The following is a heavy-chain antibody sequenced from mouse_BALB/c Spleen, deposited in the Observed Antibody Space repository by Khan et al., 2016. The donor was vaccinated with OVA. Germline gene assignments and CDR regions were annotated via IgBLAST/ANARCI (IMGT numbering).Heavy chain of an antibody. CDR1: GFTFSSYG. CDR2: ISSGGHYT. Sequence: EVQLVESGGDLVKPGGSLKLSCVASGFTFSSYGMSWVRQTPDKRLEWVATISSGGHYTYFPDSVRGRFTISRDNAKNTLYLQMSSLKSEDTAMYYCARTITTAKGDYCAMDYWGQGTSVTVSS. D-gene: IGHD1-2*01. CDR3: ARTITTAKGDYCAMDY. V-gene: IGHV5-6*01. J-gene: IGHJ4*01.